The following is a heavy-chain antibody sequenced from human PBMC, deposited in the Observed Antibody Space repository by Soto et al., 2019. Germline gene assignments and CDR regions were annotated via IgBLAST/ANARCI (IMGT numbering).Heavy chain of an antibody. V-gene: IGHV3-74*01. D-gene: IGHD2-21*02. CDR2: ITSDGKSK. CDR1: GFTFSSFW. Sequence: GGSLRLSCAASGFTFSSFWMSWVRQRPAEGLVWVSRITSDGKSKAYAESVKGRFAISRDNAKNTLYLQMNGLTAEDTAVYYCARESGDWPLNWFDPWGQGTLVTVSS. J-gene: IGHJ5*02. CDR3: ARESGDWPLNWFDP.